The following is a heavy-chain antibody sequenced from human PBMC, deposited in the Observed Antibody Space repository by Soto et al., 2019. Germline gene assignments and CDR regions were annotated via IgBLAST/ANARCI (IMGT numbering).Heavy chain of an antibody. CDR1: GFTFSSYG. CDR2: ISYDGSNK. V-gene: IGHV3-30*18. D-gene: IGHD4-17*01. J-gene: IGHJ3*02. CDR3: AQDLYDYGDYPLRNAFDI. Sequence: QVQLVESGGGVVQPGRSLRLSCAASGFTFSSYGMHWVRQAPGKGLEWVAVISYDGSNKYYADSVKGRFTISRDNSKNTLYLQMNSLRAEDTAVYYCAQDLYDYGDYPLRNAFDIWGQGTMVTVSS.